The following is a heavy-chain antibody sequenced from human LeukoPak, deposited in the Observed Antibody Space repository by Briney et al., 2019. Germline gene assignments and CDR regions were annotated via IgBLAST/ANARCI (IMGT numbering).Heavy chain of an antibody. D-gene: IGHD3-10*01. V-gene: IGHV4-61*01. CDR2: IYYSGST. J-gene: IGHJ4*02. CDR3: ARERYYGSGIQAIDY. Sequence: SETLSLTCTVSGGSISSGSYYWSWIRQPPGKGLEWIGDIYYSGSTNYNPSLKSRVTISVDTSKNQFSLKLSSVIAADTAVYYCARERYYGSGIQAIDYWGQGTLVTVSS. CDR1: GGSISSGSYY.